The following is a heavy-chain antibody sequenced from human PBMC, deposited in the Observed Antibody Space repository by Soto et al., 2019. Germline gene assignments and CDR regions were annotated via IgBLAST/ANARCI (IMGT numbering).Heavy chain of an antibody. Sequence: GGSLRLSCAASGFTFSSYWMSWVRQAPGKGLEWVANIKQDGSEKYYVDSVKGRFTISRDNAKNSLYLQMNSLRAEDTAVYYCARGVVKGITIFGVVMTFDYWGQGTLVNVSS. CDR1: GFTFSSYW. V-gene: IGHV3-7*01. CDR2: IKQDGSEK. D-gene: IGHD3-3*01. CDR3: ARGVVKGITIFGVVMTFDY. J-gene: IGHJ4*02.